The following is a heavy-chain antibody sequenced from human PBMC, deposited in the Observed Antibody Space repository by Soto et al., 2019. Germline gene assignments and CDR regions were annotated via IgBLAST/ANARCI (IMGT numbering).Heavy chain of an antibody. V-gene: IGHV3-66*01. D-gene: IGHD1-26*01. Sequence: GGSLRLSCAASGFTVNSRYMTWVRQAPGKGLEWVSVIYTAGNTYYADSVKGRFTISRDYPRNTLYLQMNSLRVEDTAVYYCSRATNYCGSESCSPGGFDIWGQGTMVTVSS. CDR1: GFTVNSRY. CDR2: IYTAGNT. CDR3: SRATNYCGSESCSPGGFDI. J-gene: IGHJ3*02.